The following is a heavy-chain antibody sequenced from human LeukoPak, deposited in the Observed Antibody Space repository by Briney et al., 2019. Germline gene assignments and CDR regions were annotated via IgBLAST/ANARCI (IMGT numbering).Heavy chain of an antibody. D-gene: IGHD5-12*01. CDR3: AKFGGEWLPS. Sequence: PSQTLSLTCTVSGGPISSYYWSWIRQPPGKGLEWIGYIYYSGSTNYNPSLKSRVTISVDTSKNQFSLKLSSVTAADTAVYYCAKFGGEWLPSWGQGALVTVSS. CDR1: GGPISSYY. V-gene: IGHV4-59*01. J-gene: IGHJ5*02. CDR2: IYYSGST.